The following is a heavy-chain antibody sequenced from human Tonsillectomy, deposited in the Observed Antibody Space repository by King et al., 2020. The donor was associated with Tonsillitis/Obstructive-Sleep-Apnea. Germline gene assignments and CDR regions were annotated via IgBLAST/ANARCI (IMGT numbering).Heavy chain of an antibody. J-gene: IGHJ4*02. D-gene: IGHD2-2*02. V-gene: IGHV3-9*01. CDR1: GFTFDDYA. CDR3: AKAPRYQLLYGAFDY. CDR2: ISWNSGSI. Sequence: VQLVESGGGLVQPGRSLRLSCAASGFTFDDYAMHWVRQAPGKGLEWVSGISWNSGSIGYADSVKGRFTISRDNANNSLYLQMNSLRAEDTALYYCAKAPRYQLLYGAFDYWGQGPWSPSPQ.